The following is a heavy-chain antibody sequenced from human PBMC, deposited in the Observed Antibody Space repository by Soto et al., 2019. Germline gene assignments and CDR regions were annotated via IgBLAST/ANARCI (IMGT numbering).Heavy chain of an antibody. CDR3: IQSRCGGDCLQSYASHYYYGMDV. D-gene: IGHD2-21*02. J-gene: IGHJ6*02. V-gene: IGHV2-5*02. CDR2: IYWDDDK. Sequence: ESGPTLLNPTQTVTLTCTFSGFSLSTSGVGVGWIRQPPGKALEWLALIYWDDDKRYSPSLRSRLTINKDTSKNQVVLTMTNMDPVDTATYYCIQSRCGGDCLQSYASHYYYGMDVWGQGT. CDR1: GFSLSTSGVG.